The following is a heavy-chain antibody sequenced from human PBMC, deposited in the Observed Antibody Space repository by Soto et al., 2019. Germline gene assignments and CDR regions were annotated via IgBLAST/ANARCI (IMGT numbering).Heavy chain of an antibody. J-gene: IGHJ4*02. CDR2: ISAYNGNT. Sequence: GASVKVSCKASGYTFTSYGISWVRQAPGQGLEWMGWISAYNGNTNYAQKLQGRVTMTTDTSTSTAYMELRSLRSDDTAVYYCARRRITMVRGVAWEDYWGQGTLVTVSS. CDR3: ARRRITMVRGVAWEDY. V-gene: IGHV1-18*01. D-gene: IGHD3-10*01. CDR1: GYTFTSYG.